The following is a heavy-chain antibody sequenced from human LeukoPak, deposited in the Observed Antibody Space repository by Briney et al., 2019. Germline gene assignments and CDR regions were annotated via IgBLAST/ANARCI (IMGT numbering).Heavy chain of an antibody. V-gene: IGHV3-23*01. Sequence: GGSLRLSCAASGFTFSNYWMTWVRQAPGKGLEWVSGISGSGGSTYYADSVKGRFTISRDNSKNTLYLQMNSLRAEDTAVYYCAKGGRYWDYWGQGTLVTVSS. J-gene: IGHJ4*02. CDR3: AKGGRYWDY. CDR2: ISGSGGST. D-gene: IGHD2-8*02. CDR1: GFTFSNYW.